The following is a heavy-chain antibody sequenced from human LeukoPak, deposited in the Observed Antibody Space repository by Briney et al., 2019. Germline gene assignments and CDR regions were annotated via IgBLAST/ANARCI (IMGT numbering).Heavy chain of an antibody. CDR2: ISRSGSTI. CDR1: GFTFSSYE. Sequence: GGSLRPSCAASGFTFSSYEMNWVRQAPGKGLGWVSYISRSGSTIYYADSVKGRFTISRDNAKNSLYLQMNSLRVEDTAVYYCASGYDLPYWGQGTLATVSS. V-gene: IGHV3-48*03. J-gene: IGHJ4*02. CDR3: ASGYDLPY. D-gene: IGHD5-12*01.